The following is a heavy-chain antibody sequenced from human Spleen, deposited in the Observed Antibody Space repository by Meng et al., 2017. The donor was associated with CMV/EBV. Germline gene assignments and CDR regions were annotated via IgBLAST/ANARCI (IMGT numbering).Heavy chain of an antibody. V-gene: IGHV3-48*04. Sequence: GESLKISCAASGFTFSSYSMIWVRQPPGEGLEWVSYIDSGSSTIYYADSVKGRFTISRDNAKNSLYLQMNSLRAEDTAVYYCARDWAAKYDAFDIWGQGTVVTVSS. CDR1: GFTFSSYS. CDR3: ARDWAAKYDAFDI. CDR2: IDSGSSTI. J-gene: IGHJ3*02. D-gene: IGHD3-16*01.